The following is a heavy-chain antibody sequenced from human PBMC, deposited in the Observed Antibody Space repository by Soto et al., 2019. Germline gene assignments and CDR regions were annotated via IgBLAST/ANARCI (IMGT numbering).Heavy chain of an antibody. CDR1: GYTFRNYG. V-gene: IGHV1-18*01. Sequence: QVQLVQSGSEVKKPGASVRVTCKASGYTFRNYGISWVREAPGQGLEWMGWVSAYNRNSNYAQKFEDRVIMTADTALSTAYLELRGLRSDDTAIYYCARDRQWEPLLYWGQGTLVTVSS. CDR3: ARDRQWEPLLY. J-gene: IGHJ4*02. CDR2: VSAYNRNS. D-gene: IGHD1-26*01.